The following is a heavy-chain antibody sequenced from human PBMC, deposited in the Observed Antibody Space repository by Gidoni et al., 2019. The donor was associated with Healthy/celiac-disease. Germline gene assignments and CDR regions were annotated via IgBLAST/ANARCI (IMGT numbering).Heavy chain of an antibody. D-gene: IGHD5-12*01. CDR2: INHSGST. V-gene: IGHV4-34*01. CDR3: ARVSRRWLHYYYFDY. CDR1: GGSFSGDY. Sequence: QVQLQQWGAGLLKPSETLSLTCAVYGGSFSGDYWSWIRQPPGKGLEWIGEINHSGSTNYNPSLKSRVTISVDTSKNQFSLKLSSVTAADTAVYYCARVSRRWLHYYYFDYWGQGTLVTVSS. J-gene: IGHJ4*02.